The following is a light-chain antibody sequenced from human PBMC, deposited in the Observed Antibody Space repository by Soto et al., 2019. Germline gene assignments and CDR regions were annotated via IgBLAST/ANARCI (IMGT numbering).Light chain of an antibody. CDR1: QSVTKW. Sequence: DIQITQSPSTLSASVGDRVTMTCRASQSVTKWVAWYQQRPGQAPKVLIWDASSLQGGVPSRFSGSGYGTEFTLTISSLQPDDFATYYCQHYNGHSTWSFGQGTKVDIK. V-gene: IGKV1-5*01. CDR2: DAS. J-gene: IGKJ1*01. CDR3: QHYNGHSTWS.